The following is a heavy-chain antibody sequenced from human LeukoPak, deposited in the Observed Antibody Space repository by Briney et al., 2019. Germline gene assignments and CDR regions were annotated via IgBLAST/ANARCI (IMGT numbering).Heavy chain of an antibody. Sequence: PGGSLRLSCAASGFTFSSYGMHWVRQAPGKGLEWVGRIKSKTDGGTTDYAAPVKGRFTISRDDSKNTLYLQMNSLKTEDTAVYYCTTGGVVVVVAATLADYWGQGTLVTVSS. D-gene: IGHD2-15*01. CDR1: GFTFSSYG. CDR2: IKSKTDGGTT. J-gene: IGHJ4*02. V-gene: IGHV3-15*01. CDR3: TTGGVVVVVAATLADY.